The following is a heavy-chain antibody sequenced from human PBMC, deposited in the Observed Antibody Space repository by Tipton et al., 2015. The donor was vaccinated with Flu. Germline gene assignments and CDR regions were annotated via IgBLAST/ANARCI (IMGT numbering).Heavy chain of an antibody. D-gene: IGHD2-2*02. V-gene: IGHV3-66*02. CDR2: LYTAGSA. CDR3: AAINFGSDY. J-gene: IGHJ4*02. Sequence: SLRLSCAASGFSASNNYMNWVRQAPGKGLEWVSLLYTAGSADYANSVKGRFTISRDNSKNTLYLQMNSLRVEDTAVYYCAAINFGSDYWGRGTLVTVSS. CDR1: GFSASNNY.